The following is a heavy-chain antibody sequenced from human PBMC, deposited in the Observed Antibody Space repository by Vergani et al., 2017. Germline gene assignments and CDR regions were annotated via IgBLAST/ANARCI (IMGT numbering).Heavy chain of an antibody. D-gene: IGHD3-22*01. CDR3: SSFFYVSSGYYDGWFGP. CDR2: IIPIFGTA. V-gene: IGHV1-69*12. J-gene: IGHJ5*02. Sequence: QVQLVQSGAEVKKPGSSVKVSCKASGGTFSSYAISLVRQAPGQGLEWMGGIIPIFGTANYAQKFQGRVPITADESTSPAYMELSSLSSEDTAVYYCSSFFYVSSGYYDGWFGPWGQGTLVTVSS. CDR1: GGTFSSYA.